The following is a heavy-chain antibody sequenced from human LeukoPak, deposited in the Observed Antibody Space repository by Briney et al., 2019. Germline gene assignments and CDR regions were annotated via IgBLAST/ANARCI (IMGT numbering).Heavy chain of an antibody. V-gene: IGHV5-51*01. CDR1: GYSFTNYL. J-gene: IGHJ6*02. CDR2: IYPGDSDT. CDR3: ARADDMDV. Sequence: GESLKISCKGSGYSFTNYLIGWVRQMPGRGLEWMGIIYPGDSDTRYSPSFQGQVTISADKSISTAYLQWTSLKASDTAIYYYARADDMDVWGQGTTVAVSS.